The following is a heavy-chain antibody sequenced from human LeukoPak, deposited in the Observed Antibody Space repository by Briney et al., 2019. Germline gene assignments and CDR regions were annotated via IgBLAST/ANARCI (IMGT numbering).Heavy chain of an antibody. V-gene: IGHV1-46*01. Sequence: APVKVSCKASGYTFTSYYMHWVRQAPGQGLEWVGIINPSGGSTGYAQKFQGRVTMTRDTSTSTVYMELSSLRSEDTAVYYCARAAWELLQFDYWGQGTLVTVSS. CDR3: ARAAWELLQFDY. CDR1: GYTFTSYY. CDR2: INPSGGST. J-gene: IGHJ4*02. D-gene: IGHD1-26*01.